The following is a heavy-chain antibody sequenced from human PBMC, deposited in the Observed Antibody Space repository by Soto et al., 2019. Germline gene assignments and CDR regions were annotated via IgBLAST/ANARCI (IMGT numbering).Heavy chain of an antibody. D-gene: IGHD6-13*01. CDR3: ARRVYGRDWFDP. J-gene: IGHJ5*02. Sequence: QVQLQESGPGLVKPSGTLSLTCAVSGGSISSSNWWSWVRQPPGKGLEWIGEIYHSGSTNYNPSLTSRVTISVDKSKNQCSLKLSSVTAADTAVYYCARRVYGRDWFDPWGQGTLVTVSS. CDR2: IYHSGST. CDR1: GGSISSSNW. V-gene: IGHV4-4*02.